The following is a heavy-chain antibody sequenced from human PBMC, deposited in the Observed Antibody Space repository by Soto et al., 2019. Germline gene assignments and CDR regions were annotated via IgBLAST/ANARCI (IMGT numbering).Heavy chain of an antibody. D-gene: IGHD3-10*01. Sequence: EVQLLESGGGLVQPGGSLRLSCAASGFTFNRYAMSWVRQAPGKGLEWVSTISGSGGSTYYADSVQGRFSISRDNSKNTLSLQVNSLRAEDTAIYYCAKAGGSGSYYAERDYYLDYWGQGTVVTVSS. V-gene: IGHV3-23*01. CDR2: ISGSGGST. CDR1: GFTFNRYA. J-gene: IGHJ4*02. CDR3: AKAGGSGSYYAERDYYLDY.